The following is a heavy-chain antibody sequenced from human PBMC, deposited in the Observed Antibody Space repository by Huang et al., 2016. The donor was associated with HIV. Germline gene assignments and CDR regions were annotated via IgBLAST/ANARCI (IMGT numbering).Heavy chain of an antibody. CDR1: VGSISSYY. V-gene: IGHV4-59*01. D-gene: IGHD6-13*01. CDR3: ARGGPYSRDYYYYGMDA. Sequence: QVQLQESGPGLVKPSETLSLTCTVSVGSISSYYWSWIRQPPGKGLEWIGYIHYSGSTNYNPYRKSRVTTSVDTSKNQFLLKLSYVTDADTAVYYCARGGPYSRDYYYYGMDAWGQGTTVTVSS. J-gene: IGHJ6*02. CDR2: IHYSGST.